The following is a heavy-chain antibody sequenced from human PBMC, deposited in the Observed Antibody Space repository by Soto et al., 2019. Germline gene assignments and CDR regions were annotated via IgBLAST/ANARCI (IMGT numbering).Heavy chain of an antibody. CDR1: GFTFSIYA. V-gene: IGHV3-30*04. CDR3: ARRDFYCRGRNCFSGDYAMDV. J-gene: IGHJ6*02. CDR2: ISFDGKNI. D-gene: IGHD2-15*01. Sequence: QVQLVESGGGVVQPGSSLRLSCTASGFTFSIYAMHWVRQAPGKGLEWVSIISFDGKNIDYARSVRGRFTISRDNSQNTLYLQMDSLRTEDTAVYYCARRDFYCRGRNCFSGDYAMDVWGQGTKVTVSS.